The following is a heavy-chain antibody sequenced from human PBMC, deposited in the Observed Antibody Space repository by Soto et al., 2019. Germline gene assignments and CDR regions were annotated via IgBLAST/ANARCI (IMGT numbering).Heavy chain of an antibody. V-gene: IGHV3-30-3*01. CDR1: GFTFSSYA. D-gene: IGHD2-21*01. Sequence: QVQLVESGGGVVQPGRSLRLSCAASGFTFSSYAMHWVRQAPGKGLEWVAVISYDGSNKYYADSVKGRFTISRDNSKNTLYLQMNSLRAEDTAVYYCARDQGGDGAFDIWGQGTMVTVSS. J-gene: IGHJ3*02. CDR3: ARDQGGDGAFDI. CDR2: ISYDGSNK.